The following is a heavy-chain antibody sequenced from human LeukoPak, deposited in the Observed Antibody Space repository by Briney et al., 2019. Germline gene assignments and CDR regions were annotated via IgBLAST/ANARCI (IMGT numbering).Heavy chain of an antibody. CDR2: IKQDGSKK. CDR3: TRVGYIDEGIDY. CDR1: GFTFSDYW. V-gene: IGHV3-7*04. Sequence: GGSLRLSCAASGFTFSDYWMTWVRQAPGKGLEWVANIKQDGSKKSYVDSVKGRFTISRDNAKNSLYLQMNSLRAEDTAIYYCTRVGYIDEGIDYWGQGTLVTVSS. J-gene: IGHJ4*02. D-gene: IGHD5-24*01.